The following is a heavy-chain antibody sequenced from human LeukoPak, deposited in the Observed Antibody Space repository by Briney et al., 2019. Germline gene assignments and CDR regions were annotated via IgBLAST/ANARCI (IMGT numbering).Heavy chain of an antibody. CDR1: GYTFTGYY. V-gene: IGHV1-2*02. Sequence: ASVKVSCKASGYTFTGYYVHWVRRAPGQGLEWMGWLNPSSGDTKYAQKFQGRVTMTRDTSISTAYMELIRLRSDDTAVYYCARGLSFMDVWGQGTTVTVSS. CDR3: ARGLSFMDV. J-gene: IGHJ6*02. CDR2: LNPSSGDT. D-gene: IGHD1-26*01.